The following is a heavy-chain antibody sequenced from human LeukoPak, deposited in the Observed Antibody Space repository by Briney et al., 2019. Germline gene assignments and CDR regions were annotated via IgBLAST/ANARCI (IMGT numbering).Heavy chain of an antibody. D-gene: IGHD6-6*01. CDR2: INLSGST. CDR1: GGSISSYY. Sequence: SETLSLTCTVSGGSISSYYWSWIRQPPGKGLEWIGEINLSGSTIYNPSLKSRVTISVDTSKNQFSLKLSSVTVADTAVYYCARRNSGIAARPIQYFQHWGQGTLVTVSS. CDR3: ARRNSGIAARPIQYFQH. V-gene: IGHV4-34*01. J-gene: IGHJ1*01.